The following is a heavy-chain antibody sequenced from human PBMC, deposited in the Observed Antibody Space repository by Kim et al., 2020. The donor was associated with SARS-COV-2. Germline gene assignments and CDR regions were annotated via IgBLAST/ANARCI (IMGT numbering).Heavy chain of an antibody. V-gene: IGHV3-66*01. CDR2: IYSGGST. CDR3: ARDWGDYYFDY. D-gene: IGHD2-21*02. CDR1: GFIVSSNY. J-gene: IGHJ4*02. Sequence: GGSLRLSCAASGFIVSSNYMSWVRQAPGKGLEWVSVIYSGGSTYSADSVKGRFTISRDNSKNTLYLQMNSLRAEDTAVYYCARDWGDYYFDYWGQGTLVTVSS.